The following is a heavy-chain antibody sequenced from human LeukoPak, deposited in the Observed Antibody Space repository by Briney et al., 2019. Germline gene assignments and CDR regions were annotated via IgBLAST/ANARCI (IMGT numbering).Heavy chain of an antibody. CDR2: IYPGDSDT. Sequence: HGESLKISCKGSGYIFTSYWIGWVRQMPGKGLEWMGIIYPGDSDTRYSPSFQGQVTISADKSISTAYLQWSSLKASDTAMYYCARRVGDGYNHNWFDPWGQGTLVTVSS. D-gene: IGHD5-24*01. J-gene: IGHJ5*02. CDR1: GYIFTSYW. V-gene: IGHV5-51*01. CDR3: ARRVGDGYNHNWFDP.